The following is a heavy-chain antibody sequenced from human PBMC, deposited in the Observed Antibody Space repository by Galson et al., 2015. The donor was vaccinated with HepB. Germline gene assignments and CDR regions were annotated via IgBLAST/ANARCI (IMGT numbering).Heavy chain of an antibody. Sequence: SVKVSCKASGYTFTSYDINWVRQATGQGLEWMGWMNPNSGNTGYAQKFQGRVTMTRNTSISTAYMELSSLISEDTAVYYCARGYCSSTSCYGNWFDPWGQGTLVTVSS. D-gene: IGHD2-2*01. CDR1: GYTFTSYD. J-gene: IGHJ5*02. V-gene: IGHV1-8*01. CDR3: ARGYCSSTSCYGNWFDP. CDR2: MNPNSGNT.